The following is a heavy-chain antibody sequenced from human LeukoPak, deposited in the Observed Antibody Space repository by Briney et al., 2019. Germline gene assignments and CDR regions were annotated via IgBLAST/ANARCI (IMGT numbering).Heavy chain of an antibody. CDR2: IYYSGST. CDR3: ARAPTTHYYYYMDV. V-gene: IGHV4-59*01. J-gene: IGHJ6*03. CDR1: GGSISSYY. D-gene: IGHD1-26*01. Sequence: SETLSLTCTVPGGSISSYYWSWIRQPPGKGLEWIGYIYYSGSTNYNPSLKSRVTISVDTSKNQFSLKLSSVTAADTAVYYCARAPTTHYYYYMDVWGKGTTVTVSS.